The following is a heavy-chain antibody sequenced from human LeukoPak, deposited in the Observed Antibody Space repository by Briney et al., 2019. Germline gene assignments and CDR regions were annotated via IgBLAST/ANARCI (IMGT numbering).Heavy chain of an antibody. CDR1: GFTFSNYW. J-gene: IGHJ4*02. Sequence: GGSLRLSCAASGFTFSNYWMHWVRQAPGKGLVWVSRINSDGSSTNYADSVRGRFTISRDNAENTLYLQMDSLRAEDMAVYYCAKVAHYYGSGSYYEYYFDYWGQGTLVTVSS. V-gene: IGHV3-74*01. CDR3: AKVAHYYGSGSYYEYYFDY. CDR2: INSDGSST. D-gene: IGHD3-10*01.